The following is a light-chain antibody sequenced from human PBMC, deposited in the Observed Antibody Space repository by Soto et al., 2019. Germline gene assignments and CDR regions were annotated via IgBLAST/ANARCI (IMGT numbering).Light chain of an antibody. Sequence: DIQLTQSPSTMPASVGDRVAITCRASQSIDRWLAWYQQKPGKAPKFLIYDASTLETGVPSRFSGSGSGTEFTLTISNLQPDDFATYYCQQYDSILGTFGPGTKVDIK. V-gene: IGKV1-5*01. CDR2: DAS. CDR1: QSIDRW. J-gene: IGKJ1*01. CDR3: QQYDSILGT.